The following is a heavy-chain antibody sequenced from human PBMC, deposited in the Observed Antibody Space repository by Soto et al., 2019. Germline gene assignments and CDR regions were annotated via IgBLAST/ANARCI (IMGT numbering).Heavy chain of an antibody. CDR1: GYNFNQYY. V-gene: IGHV1-46*02. CDR3: ARGPDDSDVPRWDY. CDR2: INLRGGTT. Sequence: QVQLVQSGAEVRKPGASVRLSCETSGYNFNQYYIHWVRQAPGQGLEWMGIINLRGGTTESAHTFRGRVTVTGETSTSKAYMQLSSLRSEDTAVYFCARGPDDSDVPRWDYWGQGTLVPVSS. D-gene: IGHD4-17*01. J-gene: IGHJ4*02.